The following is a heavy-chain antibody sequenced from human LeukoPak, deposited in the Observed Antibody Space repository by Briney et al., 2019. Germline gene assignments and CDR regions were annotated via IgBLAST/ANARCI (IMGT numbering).Heavy chain of an antibody. D-gene: IGHD6-6*01. CDR1: EFTFSSYA. J-gene: IGHJ4*02. CDR2: ISGSGGST. V-gene: IGHV3-23*01. Sequence: GGSLRLSCAASEFTFSSYAMSWVRQAPGKGLEWVSAISGSGGSTYYADSVKGRFTISRDNSKNTLYLQMNSLRAEDTAVYYCAKDLSGYSSSSACSYWGQGTLVTVSS. CDR3: AKDLSGYSSSSACSY.